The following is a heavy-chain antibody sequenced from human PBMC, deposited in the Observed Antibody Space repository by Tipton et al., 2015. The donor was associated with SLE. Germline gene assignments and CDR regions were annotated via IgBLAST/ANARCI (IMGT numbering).Heavy chain of an antibody. D-gene: IGHD3-22*01. Sequence: TLSLTCSVSGGSISSSLYYWGWVRQPPGKGLEWIATIHYSGNSYSNPPLKSRVTISVDTSKNQFSLRLNSVTAADTALYYCAREFDYYDSSYSRGAIDIWGQGTLVTVSS. CDR2: IHYSGNS. CDR1: GGSISSSLYY. J-gene: IGHJ3*02. V-gene: IGHV4-39*07. CDR3: AREFDYYDSSYSRGAIDI.